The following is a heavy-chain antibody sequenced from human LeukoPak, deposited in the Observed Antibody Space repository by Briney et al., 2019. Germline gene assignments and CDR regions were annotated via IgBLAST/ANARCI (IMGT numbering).Heavy chain of an antibody. CDR2: INPNSGGT. CDR1: GYTFTGYY. CDR3: ARATGVVVVAATPNFDY. D-gene: IGHD2-15*01. V-gene: IGHV1-2*02. Sequence: SVKVSCKASGYTFTGYYMHWVRQAPGQGLEWMGWINPNSGGTNYAQKFQGRVTMTRDTSISAAYMELSRLRSDDTAVYYCARATGVVVVAATPNFDYWGQGTLVTVSS. J-gene: IGHJ4*02.